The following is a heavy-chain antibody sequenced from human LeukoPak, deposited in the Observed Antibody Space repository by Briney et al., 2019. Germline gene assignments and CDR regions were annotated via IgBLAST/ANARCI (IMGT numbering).Heavy chain of an antibody. Sequence: GGSLRLSCAASGFTFSSYVMHWVRQAPGKGLEWVAVISYDGSNKYYADSVKGRFTISRDNSKNTLYLQMNSLRTEDTAVYYCARKATAMADWFDPWGQGTLVTVSS. CDR3: ARKATAMADWFDP. CDR1: GFTFSSYV. CDR2: ISYDGSNK. V-gene: IGHV3-30-3*01. D-gene: IGHD5-18*01. J-gene: IGHJ5*02.